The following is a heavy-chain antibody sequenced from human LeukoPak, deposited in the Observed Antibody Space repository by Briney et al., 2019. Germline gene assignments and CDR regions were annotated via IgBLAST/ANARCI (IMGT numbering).Heavy chain of an antibody. V-gene: IGHV4-39*01. D-gene: IGHD2-8*01. CDR2: IYYSGSA. J-gene: IGHJ4*02. CDR1: GDSMSSSSYY. CDR3: ARLNGVMDYFDY. Sequence: PSETLSLTCTVSGDSMSSSSYYWGWIRQPPGKGLEWIGNIYYSGSAHYNPSLKSRVTISVDMSKHQFSLRLRSVTTGDTAEFFCARLNGVMDYFDYWGQGTLVTVPS.